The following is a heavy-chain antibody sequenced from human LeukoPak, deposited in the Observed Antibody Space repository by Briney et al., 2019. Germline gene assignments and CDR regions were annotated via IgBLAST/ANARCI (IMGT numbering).Heavy chain of an antibody. V-gene: IGHV3-7*01. CDR1: GFTFSSYW. J-gene: IGHJ4*02. CDR3: ARSADTGTVDY. Sequence: AGGSLRLSCAASGFTFSSYWMSWVRQAPGKGLEWVANINQDGSEKYYVGSVEGRSTISRDNAKNSLYLQMNSLRAEDTAVYYCARSADTGTVDYWGQGTLVTVSS. CDR2: INQDGSEK. D-gene: IGHD2-8*02.